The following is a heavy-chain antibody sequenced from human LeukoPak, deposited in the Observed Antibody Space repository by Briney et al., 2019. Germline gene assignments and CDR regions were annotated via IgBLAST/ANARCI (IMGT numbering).Heavy chain of an antibody. CDR1: GGSISSGGYY. J-gene: IGHJ3*02. CDR2: IYYSGST. CDR3: ARATYSRAVLRFLEWSSHGAFDI. D-gene: IGHD3-3*01. Sequence: PSQTLSLTCTVSGGSISSGGYYWSWIRQHPGKGLEWIGYIYYSGSTYYNPSLKSRVTISVDTSKNQFSLKLSSVTAADTAVYYCARATYSRAVLRFLEWSSHGAFDIWGQGTMVTVSS. V-gene: IGHV4-31*03.